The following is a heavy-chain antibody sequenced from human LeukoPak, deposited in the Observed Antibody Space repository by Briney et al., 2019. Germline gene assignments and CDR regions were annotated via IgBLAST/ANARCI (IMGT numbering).Heavy chain of an antibody. J-gene: IGHJ4*02. CDR3: ARDGPIAAAAKLNPLDY. Sequence: SETLSLTCAVYGGSFSGYYWSWIRQPPGKGLEWIGEINHSGSTNYNPSLKSRVTISVDTSKNQFSLKLSSVTAADTAVYYCARDGPIAAAAKLNPLDYWGQGTLVTVSS. CDR2: INHSGST. V-gene: IGHV4-34*01. CDR1: GGSFSGYY. D-gene: IGHD6-13*01.